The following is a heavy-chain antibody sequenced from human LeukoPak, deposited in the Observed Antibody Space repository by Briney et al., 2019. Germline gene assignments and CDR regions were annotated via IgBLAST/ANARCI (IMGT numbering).Heavy chain of an antibody. CDR1: GGSFSGYY. CDR2: INHFGST. D-gene: IGHD1-1*01. Sequence: PSETLSLTCAVYGGSFSGYYWNWIRQPPGKGLEWIGEINHFGSTNYNPSLKSRVTISGDTSKKQFSLKVNSVTAADTAVYYCARLQLEPSKAFDIWGQGTMVTVSS. J-gene: IGHJ3*02. V-gene: IGHV4-34*01. CDR3: ARLQLEPSKAFDI.